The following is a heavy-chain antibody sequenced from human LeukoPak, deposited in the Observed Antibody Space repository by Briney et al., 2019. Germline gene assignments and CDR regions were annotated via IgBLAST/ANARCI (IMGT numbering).Heavy chain of an antibody. J-gene: IGHJ4*02. CDR3: AKDTFRGYSYGYPDY. Sequence: GGSLRLSCAASGFTFDDYTMHWVRQAPGKGLEWVSLISWDGGSTCYADSVKGRFTISRDNSKNSLYLQMNSLRTEDTALYYCAKDTFRGYSYGYPDYWGQGTLVTVSS. CDR1: GFTFDDYT. D-gene: IGHD5-18*01. V-gene: IGHV3-43*01. CDR2: ISWDGGST.